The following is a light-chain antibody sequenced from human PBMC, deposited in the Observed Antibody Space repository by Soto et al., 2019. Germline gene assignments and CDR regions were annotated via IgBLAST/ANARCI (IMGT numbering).Light chain of an antibody. J-gene: IGLJ3*02. CDR1: SSDVGGYDY. CDR2: DVS. Sequence: QSALTQPASVSGSPGQSIAISCTATSSDVGGYDYVSWYQKHPGRAPKLMIYDVSNRPSGVSSRFSGSKSGNSASLTISGLQPEDEADYYCSSYTSSNSWVFGGGTQLTVL. V-gene: IGLV2-14*01. CDR3: SSYTSSNSWV.